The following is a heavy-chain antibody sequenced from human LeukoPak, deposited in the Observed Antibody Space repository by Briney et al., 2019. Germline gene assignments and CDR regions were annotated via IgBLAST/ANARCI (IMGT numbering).Heavy chain of an antibody. Sequence: PSETLSLTCTVSGGSISSSSYYWGWIRQPPGKGLEWIGSIYYSGSTYYNPSLKSRVTISVDTSKNQFSLKLSSVTAADTAVYYCARHMGSPTDAFDIWGQGTMVTVSS. J-gene: IGHJ3*02. CDR1: GGSISSSSYY. V-gene: IGHV4-39*01. D-gene: IGHD3-10*01. CDR3: ARHMGSPTDAFDI. CDR2: IYYSGST.